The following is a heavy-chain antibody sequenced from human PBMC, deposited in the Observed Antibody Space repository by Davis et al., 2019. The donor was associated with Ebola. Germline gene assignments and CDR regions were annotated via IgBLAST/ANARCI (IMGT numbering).Heavy chain of an antibody. CDR2: IRSKANSYAT. CDR3: AKDFTNGGLEFDY. V-gene: IGHV3-73*01. Sequence: GGSLRLSCAASGFTFSGSAMHWVRQASGKGLEWVGRIRSKANSYATAYAASVKGRFTISRDDSKNTAYLQMNSLRAEDTAVYYCAKDFTNGGLEFDYWGQGTLVTVSS. CDR1: GFTFSGSA. J-gene: IGHJ4*02. D-gene: IGHD2-8*01.